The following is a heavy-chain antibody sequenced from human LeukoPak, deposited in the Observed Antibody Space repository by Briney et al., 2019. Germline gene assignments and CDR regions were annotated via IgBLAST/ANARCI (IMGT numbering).Heavy chain of an antibody. CDR3: ARDFTTSSTAYLHH. CDR2: ISWNSNSI. J-gene: IGHJ1*01. D-gene: IGHD6-6*01. Sequence: GGSLRLSCAASGFTFDDYAMHWVRQAPGKGLEWVSGISWNSNSIGYADSVKGRFTISRDNAKNSLFLQMNSLRAEDTAVYYCARDFTTSSTAYLHHWGQGTLVTVSS. V-gene: IGHV3-9*01. CDR1: GFTFDDYA.